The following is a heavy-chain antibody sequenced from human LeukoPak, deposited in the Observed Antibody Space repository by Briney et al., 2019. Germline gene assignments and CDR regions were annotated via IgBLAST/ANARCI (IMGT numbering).Heavy chain of an antibody. CDR1: GYSIRSGFY. D-gene: IGHD2-2*01. J-gene: IGHJ5*02. V-gene: IGHV4-38-2*02. CDR3: TTDSRSSWFYH. Sequence: PSETLSLTCSVSGYSIRSGFYWGWIRQPPGKGLGWIGSVYQGGGTYYNPSLKSRVTISVDTSKNQFSLKLTSVTAADTAVYYCTTDSRSSWFYHWGQGTLVTVSS. CDR2: VYQGGGT.